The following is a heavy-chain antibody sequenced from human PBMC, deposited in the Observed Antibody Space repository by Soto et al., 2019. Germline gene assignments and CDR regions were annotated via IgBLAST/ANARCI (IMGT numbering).Heavy chain of an antibody. D-gene: IGHD6-19*01. J-gene: IGHJ4*02. CDR2: ISSSSSYI. V-gene: IGHV3-21*01. CDR3: ARPVAGTDY. CDR1: GFTFSKYS. Sequence: PGGSLRLSCAASGFTFSKYSMNWVRQAPGKGLEWVSSISSSSSYIYYADSVKGRFTISRDNAKNSLYLELSSLRVEDTAVYYCARPVAGTDYWGQGTLVTVSS.